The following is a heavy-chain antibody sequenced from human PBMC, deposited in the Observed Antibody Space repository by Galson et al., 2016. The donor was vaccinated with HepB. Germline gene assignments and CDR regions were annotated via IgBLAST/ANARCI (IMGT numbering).Heavy chain of an antibody. CDR3: ARSYLLGRGFGW. Sequence: CAISGDSVPNNNAGWYWIRQSPSRGLECLGRTFYRSNWQNDYADSVTSRISINADTAKNEFSLHLTSVTPEDTGVYYCARSYLLGRGFGWWGPGTPVTVSS. D-gene: IGHD3-10*01. J-gene: IGHJ4*02. V-gene: IGHV6-1*01. CDR2: TFYRSNWQN. CDR1: GDSVPNNNAG.